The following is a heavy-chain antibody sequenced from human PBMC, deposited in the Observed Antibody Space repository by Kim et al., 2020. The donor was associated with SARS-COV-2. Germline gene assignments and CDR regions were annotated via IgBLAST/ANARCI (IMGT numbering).Heavy chain of an antibody. J-gene: IGHJ4*02. D-gene: IGHD6-13*01. V-gene: IGHV3-30*01. CDR3: ARAQMYNSRLYEIYY. Sequence: ADSVQGRFTISRDNSKTTLYQQMNSLGVEDTAVYYWARAQMYNSRLYEIYYWGQGTLVTVSS.